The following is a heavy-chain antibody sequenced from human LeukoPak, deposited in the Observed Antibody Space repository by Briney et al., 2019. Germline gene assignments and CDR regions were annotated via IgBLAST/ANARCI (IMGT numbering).Heavy chain of an antibody. V-gene: IGHV3-30*02. CDR2: IRYDGSNK. D-gene: IGHD4-17*01. CDR3: AKDQGGDYGDYGSHY. J-gene: IGHJ4*02. CDR1: GFTFSSYG. Sequence: GRSLRLSCAAAGFTFSSYGMHWVRPAPGKGLGWVTFIRYDGSNKYYADSVKGRFTISRDNSKNTLYLQMNSLRAEDTAVYYCAKDQGGDYGDYGSHYWGQGTLVTVSS.